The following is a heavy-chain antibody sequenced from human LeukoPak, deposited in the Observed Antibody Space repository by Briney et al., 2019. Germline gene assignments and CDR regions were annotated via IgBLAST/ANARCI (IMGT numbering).Heavy chain of an antibody. CDR2: IYTSGST. V-gene: IGHV4-4*07. D-gene: IGHD3-22*01. CDR1: GGSISSYY. J-gene: IGHJ3*02. Sequence: PSETLSLTCSVSGGSISSYYWSWIRQPAGKGLEWIGRIYTSGSTNYNPSLTSRVTMTVDTSKNQFSLKLSSVTAADTAVYYCARPQFGVVITHDAFDIWGQGTVVTVSS. CDR3: ARPQFGVVITHDAFDI.